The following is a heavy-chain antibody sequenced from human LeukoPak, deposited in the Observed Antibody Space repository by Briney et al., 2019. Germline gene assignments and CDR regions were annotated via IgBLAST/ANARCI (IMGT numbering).Heavy chain of an antibody. CDR3: AKDTGKYSSGWTDY. Sequence: GGSLRLSCAASGFTYSSYGMHWVRQAPGKGLEWVAFIRYDGSNKYYADSVKGRFTISRDNSKNTLYLQMNSLRAEDTAVYYCAKDTGKYSSGWTDYWGQGTLVTVSS. J-gene: IGHJ4*02. CDR1: GFTYSSYG. D-gene: IGHD6-19*01. CDR2: IRYDGSNK. V-gene: IGHV3-30*02.